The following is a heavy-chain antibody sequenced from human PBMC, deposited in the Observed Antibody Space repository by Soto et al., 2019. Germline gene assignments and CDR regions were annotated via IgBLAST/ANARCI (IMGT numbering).Heavy chain of an antibody. Sequence: CASVXVSFKSSLYSFTIYYMHFLLQAPGQGLEWMGIINPSGGSTSYAQKFQGRVTMTRDTSTSTVYMELSSMRSEDTAVYYCARDLVTIFGVVIRYLGMEVWGQGTTVTVSS. CDR2: INPSGGST. D-gene: IGHD3-3*01. CDR1: LYSFTIYY. V-gene: IGHV1-46*01. CDR3: ARDLVTIFGVVIRYLGMEV. J-gene: IGHJ6*02.